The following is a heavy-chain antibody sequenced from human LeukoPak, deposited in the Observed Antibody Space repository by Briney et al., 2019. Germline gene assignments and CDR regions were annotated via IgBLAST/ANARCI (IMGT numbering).Heavy chain of an antibody. CDR3: AKDRGYSGSYQGSDY. Sequence: GGSLRLSCAASGFTFSSYWMHWVRQAPGKGLVWVSRINGDGSSTSYSDSVKGRFTISRDNAKNTLYLQMNSLRAEDTAVYYCAKDRGYSGSYQGSDYWGQGTLVTVSS. CDR2: INGDGSST. V-gene: IGHV3-74*01. D-gene: IGHD1-26*01. CDR1: GFTFSSYW. J-gene: IGHJ4*02.